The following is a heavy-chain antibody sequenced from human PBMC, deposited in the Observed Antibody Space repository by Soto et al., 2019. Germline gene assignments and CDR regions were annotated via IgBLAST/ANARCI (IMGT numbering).Heavy chain of an antibody. Sequence: PSETLSLTCTVSGGSISSYYWSWIRQPAGKGLEWIGRIYTSGSTNYNPSLKSRVTMSVDTSKNQFSLKLSSVTAADTAVYYCARDGGELLNYYYYYCMDVWGQGTTVTVSS. CDR3: ARDGGELLNYYYYYCMDV. V-gene: IGHV4-4*07. D-gene: IGHD3-10*01. CDR2: IYTSGST. J-gene: IGHJ6*02. CDR1: GGSISSYY.